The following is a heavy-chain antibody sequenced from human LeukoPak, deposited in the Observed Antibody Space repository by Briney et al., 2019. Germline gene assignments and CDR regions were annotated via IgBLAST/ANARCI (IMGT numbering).Heavy chain of an antibody. CDR1: GFTFSSYS. CDR3: ARDGVAEYCSSTSCYTRDNWFDP. CDR2: ISSSSSYI. D-gene: IGHD2-2*02. V-gene: IGHV3-21*01. Sequence: PGGSLRLSCAASGFTFSSYSMNWVRQAPGKGLERVSSISSSSSYIYYADSVKGRFTISRDNAKNSLYLQMNSLRAEDTAVYYCARDGVAEYCSSTSCYTRDNWFDPLGQGTLVTVSS. J-gene: IGHJ5*02.